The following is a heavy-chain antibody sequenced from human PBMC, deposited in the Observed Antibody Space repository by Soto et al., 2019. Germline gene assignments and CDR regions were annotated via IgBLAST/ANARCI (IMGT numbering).Heavy chain of an antibody. J-gene: IGHJ6*02. CDR2: ISGSGGST. Sequence: GGSLRLSCAASGFTFSSYAVSWVRQAPGKGLEWVSAISGSGGSTYYAGSVKGRFTISRDNSKNTLYLQMNSLRAEDTAVYYCEKLGATNPYYYGMDVWGQGTTVTVSS. V-gene: IGHV3-23*01. CDR3: EKLGATNPYYYGMDV. CDR1: GFTFSSYA. D-gene: IGHD1-26*01.